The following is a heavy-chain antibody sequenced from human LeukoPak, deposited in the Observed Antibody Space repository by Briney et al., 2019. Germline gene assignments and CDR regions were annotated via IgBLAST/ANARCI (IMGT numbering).Heavy chain of an antibody. CDR1: GYSFTSYG. V-gene: IGHV1-18*01. D-gene: IGHD3-9*01. CDR3: ARDRSQGYFDWLLSNTNAFDI. Sequence: ASVKVSCKASGYSFTSYGITWVRQAPGQGLEWMGWISANNGNTNYAQKFQGRVTMTTDTSTTTAYMELRSLRSDDTAVYYCARDRSQGYFDWLLSNTNAFDIWGQGTMVTVSS. J-gene: IGHJ3*02. CDR2: ISANNGNT.